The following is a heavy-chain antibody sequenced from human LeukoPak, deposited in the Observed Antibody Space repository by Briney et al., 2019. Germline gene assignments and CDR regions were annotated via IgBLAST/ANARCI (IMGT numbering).Heavy chain of an antibody. CDR3: ARDLGSHMITFGGVIAD. Sequence: ASVKVSFKASGYTFTGYYMHWVRQAPGQGLEWMGWINPNSGGTNYAQKFQGRVTMTRDTSISTAYMELSRLRSDDTAVYYCARDLGSHMITFGGVIADWGQGTLVTVSS. CDR2: INPNSGGT. D-gene: IGHD3-16*02. CDR1: GYTFTGYY. J-gene: IGHJ4*02. V-gene: IGHV1-2*02.